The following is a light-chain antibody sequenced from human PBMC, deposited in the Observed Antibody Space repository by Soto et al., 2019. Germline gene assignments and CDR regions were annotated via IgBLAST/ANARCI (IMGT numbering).Light chain of an antibody. CDR3: MQGLQTAWT. J-gene: IGKJ1*01. V-gene: IGKV2-28*01. CDR1: QSLLHSNGYNY. Sequence: DIVMTQSPLSLPVTPGEPASISCRSSQSLLHSNGYNYLDWYLQKPGQSPQVLIYLGSNRASGVPDRFSGSGSGTDFTLKISRVEAEDVGVYYCMQGLQTAWTFGQGTQVEIK. CDR2: LGS.